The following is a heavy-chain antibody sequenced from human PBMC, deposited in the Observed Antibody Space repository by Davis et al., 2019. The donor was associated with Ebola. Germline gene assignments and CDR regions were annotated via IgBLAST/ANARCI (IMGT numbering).Heavy chain of an antibody. D-gene: IGHD6-13*01. CDR1: GFTFSNAW. J-gene: IGHJ6*02. V-gene: IGHV3-15*01. CDR3: TTDGVEQQLVPNYYYYYGMDV. Sequence: GESLKISCAASGFTFSNAWMSWVRQAPGKGLEWVGRIKSKTDGGTTDYAAPVKGRFTISRDDSKNTLYLQMNSLKTEDTAVYYCTTDGVEQQLVPNYYYYYGMDVWGQGTTVTVSS. CDR2: IKSKTDGGTT.